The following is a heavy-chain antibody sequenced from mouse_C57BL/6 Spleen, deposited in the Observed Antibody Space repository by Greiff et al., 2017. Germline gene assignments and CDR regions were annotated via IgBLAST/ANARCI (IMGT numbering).Heavy chain of an antibody. CDR3: TRDEVYGNYFDY. V-gene: IGHV5-9-1*02. Sequence: EVNLVESGEGLVKPGGSLKLSCAASGFTFSSYAMSWVRQTPEKRLEWVAYISSGGDYIYYADTVKGRFTISRYNARNTLYLQMSSLKSEDTAMYYCTRDEVYGNYFDYWGQGTTLTVSS. D-gene: IGHD2-1*01. J-gene: IGHJ2*01. CDR2: ISSGGDYI. CDR1: GFTFSSYA.